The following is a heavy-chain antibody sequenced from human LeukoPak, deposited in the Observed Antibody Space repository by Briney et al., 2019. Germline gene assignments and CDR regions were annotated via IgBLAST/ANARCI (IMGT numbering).Heavy chain of an antibody. J-gene: IGHJ4*02. D-gene: IGHD6-6*01. Sequence: ASVKVSCKASIYTFNNYGFNWVRQAPGQGLEWMGWISVYNGNTDYAQKFQGRVTMTTDTSTSTVYMDLRSLRSDDTAVYLCARDLYRSVPRPTIFDYWGQGTLVTVSS. CDR1: IYTFNNYG. V-gene: IGHV1-18*01. CDR2: ISVYNGNT. CDR3: ARDLYRSVPRPTIFDY.